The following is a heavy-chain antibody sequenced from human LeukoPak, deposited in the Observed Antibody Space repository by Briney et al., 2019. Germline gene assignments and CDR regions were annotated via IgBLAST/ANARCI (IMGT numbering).Heavy chain of an antibody. J-gene: IGHJ4*02. CDR2: INPNSGGT. CDR1: GYTLTGYY. CDR3: ARAGSVSWFGELPPRYYFDY. V-gene: IGHV1-2*02. Sequence: ASVKVSCKASGYTLTGYYMHWVRQAPGQGLEWMGWINPNSGGTNYAQKFQGRVTMTRDTSISTAYMELSRLRSDDTAVYYCARAGSVSWFGELPPRYYFDYWGQGTLVTVSS. D-gene: IGHD3-10*01.